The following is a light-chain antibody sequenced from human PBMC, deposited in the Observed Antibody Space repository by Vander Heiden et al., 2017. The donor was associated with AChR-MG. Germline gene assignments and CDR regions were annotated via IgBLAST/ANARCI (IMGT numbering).Light chain of an antibody. CDR3: QSYDSSLSAWV. Sequence: QSVLTQTPSVSGAPGQTVSITCSGSSSNIWAGYDGHWYQQLPGSAPKLLIYGNNNRPSGVPDRFSGAKSGTSASLAITGLQAEDEADYYCQSYDSSLSAWVFGGGTKLTVL. J-gene: IGLJ3*02. V-gene: IGLV1-40*01. CDR2: GNN. CDR1: SSNIWAGYD.